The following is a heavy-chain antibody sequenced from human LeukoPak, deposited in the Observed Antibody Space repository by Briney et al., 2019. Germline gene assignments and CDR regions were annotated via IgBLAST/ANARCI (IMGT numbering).Heavy chain of an antibody. Sequence: SETLSLTCAVYGGSFSGYYWSWIRQPPGKGLEWIGEINHSGSTNYNPSLKSRVTISVDTSKNQFPLKLSSVTAADTAVYYCARSNYYDSSGYSYWGQGTLVTVSS. CDR2: INHSGST. V-gene: IGHV4-34*01. J-gene: IGHJ4*02. CDR3: ARSNYYDSSGYSY. CDR1: GGSFSGYY. D-gene: IGHD3-22*01.